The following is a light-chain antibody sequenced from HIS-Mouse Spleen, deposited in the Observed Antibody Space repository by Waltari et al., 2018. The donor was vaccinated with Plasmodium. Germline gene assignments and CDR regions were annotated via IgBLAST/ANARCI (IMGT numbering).Light chain of an antibody. CDR3: MIWPSNASGV. J-gene: IGLJ3*02. CDR1: SDINVGSYN. V-gene: IGLV5-37*01. Sequence: QPVLTQPPSSSASPGESARLTCTFPSDINVGSYNLYWSQQQPGSPPRYLLYYYSDSDKGQGSGVPSRFSGSKVASANTGILLISGLQSEDEADYYCMIWPSNASGVFGGGTKLTVL. CDR2: YYSDSDK.